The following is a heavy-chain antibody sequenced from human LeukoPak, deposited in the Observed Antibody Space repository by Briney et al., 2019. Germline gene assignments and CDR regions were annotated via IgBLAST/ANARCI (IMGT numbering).Heavy chain of an antibody. D-gene: IGHD5-24*01. V-gene: IGHV3-48*01. CDR2: ISSSGSSK. CDR1: GFTFSSYS. Sequence: GGSLRLSCAASGFTFSSYSMNWVRQAPGKALEWISQISSSGSSKYYADSVKGRFTISRDNAKNSLYLQMSSLGAEDTAVYYCARPSRDGYTVFKYWGQGSLVTVSS. J-gene: IGHJ4*02. CDR3: ARPSRDGYTVFKY.